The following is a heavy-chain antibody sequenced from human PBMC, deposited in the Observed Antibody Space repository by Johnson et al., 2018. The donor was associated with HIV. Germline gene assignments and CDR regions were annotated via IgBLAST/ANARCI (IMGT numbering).Heavy chain of an antibody. CDR2: ISYDGSNK. Sequence: QVQLVESGGGVVQPGRSLRLSCAASGFTFSSYGMHWVRQAPGKGLEWVAVISYDGSNKYYADSVKGRFTISRDNSKNTLYLQMNSLSAEDTAVYYCAKRPIMIAFGEINGFDIWGQGTTVTVSS. CDR1: GFTFSSYG. D-gene: IGHD3-16*01. CDR3: AKRPIMIAFGEINGFDI. J-gene: IGHJ3*02. V-gene: IGHV3-30*18.